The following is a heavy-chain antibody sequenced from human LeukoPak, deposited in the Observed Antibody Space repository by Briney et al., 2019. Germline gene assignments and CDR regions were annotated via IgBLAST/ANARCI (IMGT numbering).Heavy chain of an antibody. V-gene: IGHV5-51*01. J-gene: IGHJ5*02. Sequence: GESLKISCKASGYSFTTYWIGWVRQMPGKGLEWMGIIYPADSTAHYSPSFQGQVTISVDKSISTAYLQWSSLKASDTAMYYCARPLAYCGGDCYSEPWGQGTLVTVSS. CDR3: ARPLAYCGGDCYSEP. CDR1: GYSFTTYW. CDR2: IYPADSTA. D-gene: IGHD2-21*02.